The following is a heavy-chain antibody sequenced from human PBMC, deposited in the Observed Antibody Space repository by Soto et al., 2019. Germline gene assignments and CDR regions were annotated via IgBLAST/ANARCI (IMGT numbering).Heavy chain of an antibody. D-gene: IGHD3-3*01. CDR1: GGSISSGGYY. Sequence: QVQLQESGPGLVKPSQTLSLTCTVSGGSISSGGYYWSWIRQHPGKGLGWIGYIYYSGSTYYNPSLKSRVTISVDTSKNQFSLKLSSVTAADTAVYYCARGGLEWLLYFDYWGQGTLVTVSS. CDR2: IYYSGST. J-gene: IGHJ4*02. CDR3: ARGGLEWLLYFDY. V-gene: IGHV4-31*03.